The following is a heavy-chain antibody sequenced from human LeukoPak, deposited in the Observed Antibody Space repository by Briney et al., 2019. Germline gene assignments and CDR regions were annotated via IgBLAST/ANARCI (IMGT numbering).Heavy chain of an antibody. V-gene: IGHV5-10-1*01. CDR1: GYSFTSNW. CDR2: IDPSDSYT. J-gene: IGHJ5*02. Sequence: GKSLKISCKGSGYSFTSNWISWVRQMPGKGLEWMGRIDPSDSYTNYSPSFQGHVTISADKSISTAYLQWSSLKASDTAMYYCARQPEGTWFDPWGQGTLVTVSS. CDR3: ARQPEGTWFDP. D-gene: IGHD1-1*01.